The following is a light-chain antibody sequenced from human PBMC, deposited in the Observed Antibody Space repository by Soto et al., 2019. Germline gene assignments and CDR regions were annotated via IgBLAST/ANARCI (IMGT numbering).Light chain of an antibody. CDR1: QSVSSSQ. Sequence: EIVLTQSPGTLSLSPGERATLSCRASQSVSSSQLAWYQQKPGQAPRLRIYGASTTATGIPDRFSGGGSGTDFTLTISRLEPEDFAVYYCQQFGSSPEYTFGQGTKLEVK. V-gene: IGKV3-20*01. J-gene: IGKJ2*01. CDR2: GAS. CDR3: QQFGSSPEYT.